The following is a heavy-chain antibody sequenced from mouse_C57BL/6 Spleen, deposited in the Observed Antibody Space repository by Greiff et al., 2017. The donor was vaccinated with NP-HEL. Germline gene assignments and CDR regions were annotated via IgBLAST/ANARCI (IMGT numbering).Heavy chain of an antibody. D-gene: IGHD1-1*01. CDR1: GYTFTSYW. V-gene: IGHV1-7*01. Sequence: VQLQHSGAELAKPGASVKLSCKASGYTFTSYWMHWVKQRPGQGLEWIGYINPSSGYTKYNQKFKDKATLTADKSSSTAYMQLSSLTYEDSEVYYYERNYGSSYDAMDYWGQGTSVTVSS. CDR3: ERNYGSSYDAMDY. J-gene: IGHJ4*01. CDR2: INPSSGYT.